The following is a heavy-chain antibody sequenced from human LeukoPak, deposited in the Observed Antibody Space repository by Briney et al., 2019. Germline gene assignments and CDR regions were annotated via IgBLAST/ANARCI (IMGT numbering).Heavy chain of an antibody. CDR2: IWRGGNFK. D-gene: IGHD3-16*01. Sequence: GGSLRLSCSASGFNFGTHAMHWVRRAPGKGLEWVAMIWRGGNFKFYADSVKGRCTISRDDSRSEVYLQMDRLRVEDTAVYYCARVVVWGSFIDYWGQGTLVTVSS. CDR1: GFNFGTHA. V-gene: IGHV3-33*01. CDR3: ARVVVWGSFIDY. J-gene: IGHJ4*02.